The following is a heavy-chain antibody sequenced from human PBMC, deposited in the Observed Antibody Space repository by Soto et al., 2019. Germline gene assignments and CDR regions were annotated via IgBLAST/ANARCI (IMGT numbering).Heavy chain of an antibody. CDR3: AQTWGGGYDYFLLGFAFDI. J-gene: IGHJ3*02. CDR2: IYWDDDK. D-gene: IGHD5-12*01. Sequence: QITLKESGPTLVKPTQTLTLTCTFSGFSLSTSGVGVGWIRQPPGKALEWLALIYWDDDKRYSPSLKSRLTITKDTSKNQVVLTMTHMDPVDTATYYCAQTWGGGYDYFLLGFAFDIWGQGTMVTVSS. CDR1: GFSLSTSGVG. V-gene: IGHV2-5*02.